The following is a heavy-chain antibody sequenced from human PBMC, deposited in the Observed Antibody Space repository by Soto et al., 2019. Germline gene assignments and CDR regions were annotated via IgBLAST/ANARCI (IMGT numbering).Heavy chain of an antibody. Sequence: GGSLRLSCAASGFTFSSYGMHWVRQAPGKGLEWVAVIWYDGSNKYYADSVKGRFTISRDNSKNMLYLQMNSLRAEDTAMYYCTRMVGSIGSSEYFDYWGQGTLVTV. D-gene: IGHD1-26*01. J-gene: IGHJ4*02. CDR2: IWYDGSNK. CDR3: TRMVGSIGSSEYFDY. V-gene: IGHV3-33*01. CDR1: GFTFSSYG.